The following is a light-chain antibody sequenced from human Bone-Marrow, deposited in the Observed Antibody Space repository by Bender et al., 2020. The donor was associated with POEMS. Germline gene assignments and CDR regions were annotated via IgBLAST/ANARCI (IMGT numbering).Light chain of an antibody. CDR3: CSYAGSSTYV. V-gene: IGLV2-14*01. Sequence: QSALTQPASVSGSPGQSITISCTGTSSDVGGYNYVSWYQQHPGKAPKLMIYDVSNRPSGVPDRFSGSKSGNTASLTVSGLQAGDEADYYCCSYAGSSTYVFGSGTKVTVL. J-gene: IGLJ1*01. CDR2: DVS. CDR1: SSDVGGYNY.